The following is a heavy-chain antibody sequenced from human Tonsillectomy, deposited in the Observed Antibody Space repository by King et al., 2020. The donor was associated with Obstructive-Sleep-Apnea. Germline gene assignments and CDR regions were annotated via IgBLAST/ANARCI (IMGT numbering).Heavy chain of an antibody. CDR3: ARVATTVTTALGY. CDR1: GFTFSSYW. V-gene: IGHV3-7*01. J-gene: IGHJ4*02. Sequence: VQLVESGGGLVQPGGSLSLSCAASGFTFSSYWLSWVRKAPGKGLEWLANIKQEGIEKYYVDSVKGRFTISRDNAKNSLYLQMNSLRAEDTAVYYCARVATTVTTALGYWGQGTLVTVSS. CDR2: IKQEGIEK. D-gene: IGHD4-17*01.